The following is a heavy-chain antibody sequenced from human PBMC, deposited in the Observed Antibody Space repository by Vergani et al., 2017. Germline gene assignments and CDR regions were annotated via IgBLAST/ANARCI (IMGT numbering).Heavy chain of an antibody. Sequence: QVQLVESGGGVVQPGRSLRLSCAASGFTFSSYAMHWVRQAPGKGLEWVAVISYDGSNKYYADSVKGRFTISRDNSKNTLYLQMNSLRAEDTAVYYCARFYSGYDLRKGYYYYYMDVWGKGTTVTVSS. CDR1: GFTFSSYA. CDR3: ARFYSGYDLRKGYYYYYMDV. V-gene: IGHV3-30-3*01. J-gene: IGHJ6*03. D-gene: IGHD5-12*01. CDR2: ISYDGSNK.